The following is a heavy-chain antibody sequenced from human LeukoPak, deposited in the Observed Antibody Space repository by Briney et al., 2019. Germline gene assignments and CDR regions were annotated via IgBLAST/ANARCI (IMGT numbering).Heavy chain of an antibody. J-gene: IGHJ4*02. Sequence: ASVKVFCKASGYTFTGYYMHWVRQAPAQGREWMGRVNPNSGGTNYAQKFQGRVTMTRDTSISTAYMELSRLRSDDTAVYYCARSYGSGSSYFDYWGQGTLVTVSS. CDR1: GYTFTGYY. D-gene: IGHD3-10*01. CDR3: ARSYGSGSSYFDY. V-gene: IGHV1-2*06. CDR2: VNPNSGGT.